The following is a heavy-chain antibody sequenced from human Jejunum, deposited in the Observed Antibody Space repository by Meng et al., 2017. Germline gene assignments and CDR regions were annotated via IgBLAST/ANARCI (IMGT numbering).Heavy chain of an antibody. J-gene: IGHJ4*02. V-gene: IGHV4-4*02. D-gene: IGHD6-19*01. CDR1: GGSISSTNW. Sequence: QAHLQESGPGLGNPSGSLSPTWPVPGGSISSTNWGGWVRQPPGKGPEWIGDVFHTGSSNYSPSLRSRVTISVDKSKNQFSLNLSSVTAADTAVYFCARRGGAYSTGHFPHFDDWGQGTLVTVSS. CDR2: VFHTGSS. CDR3: ARRGGAYSTGHFPHFDD.